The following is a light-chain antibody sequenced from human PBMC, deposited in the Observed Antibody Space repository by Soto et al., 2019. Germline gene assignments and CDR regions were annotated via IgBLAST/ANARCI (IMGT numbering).Light chain of an antibody. CDR3: QSYDSSLSGYV. V-gene: IGLV1-40*01. Sequence: QSVLTQPPSVSGAPGQRVTISCTGSSSNIGAGYDVHWYQQLPGTAPKLLIYGNSTRPSGVPDRFSGSKSGTSASLAITGLQADDEADYYCQSYDSSLSGYVFGTGTKLTVL. CDR1: SSNIGAGYD. J-gene: IGLJ1*01. CDR2: GNS.